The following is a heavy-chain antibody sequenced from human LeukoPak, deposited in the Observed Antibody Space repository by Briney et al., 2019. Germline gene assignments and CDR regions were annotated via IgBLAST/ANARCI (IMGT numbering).Heavy chain of an antibody. Sequence: SETLSLTCAVYGGSFSGDFWSWIRQSPGKGLEWIGEIDHGGSTTYNPSLQSRVTMSVDTSTNQISLKVSSVTAADTAVYYCARGDCSSTICYSPMDVWGKGTAVTVSS. D-gene: IGHD2-2*01. CDR1: GGSFSGDF. V-gene: IGHV4-34*01. J-gene: IGHJ6*03. CDR2: IDHGGST. CDR3: ARGDCSSTICYSPMDV.